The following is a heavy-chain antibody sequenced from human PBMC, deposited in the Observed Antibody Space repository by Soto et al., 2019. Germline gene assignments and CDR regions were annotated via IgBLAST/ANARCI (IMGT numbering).Heavy chain of an antibody. D-gene: IGHD4-17*01. Sequence: GGSLRLSCAASGFTFSSYSMNWVRQAPGKGLEWVSSISSSSSYIYCADSVKGRFTSSRDNAKNSLYLKMNSLRAEDTAVYYCASANYDYGDYEGGREAAYFYIDYWGQGTLVTVSS. CDR1: GFTFSSYS. CDR3: ASANYDYGDYEGGREAAYFYIDY. J-gene: IGHJ4*02. V-gene: IGHV3-21*01. CDR2: ISSSSSYI.